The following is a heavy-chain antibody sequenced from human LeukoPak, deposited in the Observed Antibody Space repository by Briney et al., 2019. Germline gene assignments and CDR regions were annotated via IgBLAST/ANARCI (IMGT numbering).Heavy chain of an antibody. CDR2: INPYSGAT. CDR3: ARGTLRDYILPFDP. D-gene: IGHD4-11*01. V-gene: IGHV1-2*02. Sequence: GASVKVSCKASGYTFSDFYFHWVRQAPGQGLEWMGWINPYSGATNYAQKFQGRVTMTRDTSISTAYMELSRLRSDDTGVYYCARGTLRDYILPFDPWGQGTLVTVSS. J-gene: IGHJ5*02. CDR1: GYTFSDFY.